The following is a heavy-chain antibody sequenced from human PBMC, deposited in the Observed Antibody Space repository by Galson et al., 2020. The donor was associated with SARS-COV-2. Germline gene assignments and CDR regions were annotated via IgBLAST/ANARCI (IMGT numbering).Heavy chain of an antibody. CDR3: AGHGAASGWYEGIDY. CDR2: IYPDDSYT. Sequence: GESLKISCRTSGYSFTNYWIGWVRQVPGKGLEWMGIIYPDDSYTIYSPSFQGQVTISADKSLSTAFLQWSSLKASDTAIYYCAGHGAASGWYEGIDYWGQVTLVTGST. V-gene: IGHV5-51*01. J-gene: IGHJ4*02. CDR1: GYSFTNYW. D-gene: IGHD6-19*01.